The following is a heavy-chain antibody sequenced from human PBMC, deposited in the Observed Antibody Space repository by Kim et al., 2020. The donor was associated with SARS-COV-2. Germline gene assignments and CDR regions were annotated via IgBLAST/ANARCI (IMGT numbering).Heavy chain of an antibody. V-gene: IGHV3-30*04. Sequence: GGSLRLSCAASGFTFSSYAMHWVRQAPGKGLEWVAVISYDGSNKYYADSVKGRFTISRDNSKNTLYLQMNSLRAEDTAVYYCARPGNHHYYDSSGYYLVYWGQGTLVTVSS. J-gene: IGHJ4*02. CDR2: ISYDGSNK. CDR3: ARPGNHHYYDSSGYYLVY. CDR1: GFTFSSYA. D-gene: IGHD3-22*01.